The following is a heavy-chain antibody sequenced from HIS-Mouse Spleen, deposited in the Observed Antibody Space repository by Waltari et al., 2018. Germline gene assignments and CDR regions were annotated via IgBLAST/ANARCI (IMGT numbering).Heavy chain of an antibody. CDR3: AREIPYSSSWYDWYFDL. J-gene: IGHJ2*01. Sequence: LQLQGSGPGLVKPSETLSLTCTFSGGSIGSSSYYWGWIRQPPGKGLEWIGSIYYSGSTYYNPSLKSRVTISVDTSKNQFSLKLSSVTAADTAVYYCAREIPYSSSWYDWYFDLWGRGTLVTVSS. D-gene: IGHD6-13*01. CDR2: IYYSGST. V-gene: IGHV4-39*07. CDR1: GGSIGSSSYY.